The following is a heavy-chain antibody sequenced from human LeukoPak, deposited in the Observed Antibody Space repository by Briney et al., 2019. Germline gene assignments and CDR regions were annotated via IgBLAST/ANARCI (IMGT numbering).Heavy chain of an antibody. V-gene: IGHV5-51*01. CDR2: IYPGDSDT. CDR3: ARLGRPYSGSVSWFDP. D-gene: IGHD1-26*01. J-gene: IGHJ5*02. CDR1: GYSFTSYW. Sequence: GESLKISCKGSGYSFTSYWIGWVRQMPGKGLEWMGIIYPGDSDTRYSPSFQGQVTISADKSVSTAYLQWSSLKASDTAMYYCARLGRPYSGSVSWFDPWGQGTLVTVSS.